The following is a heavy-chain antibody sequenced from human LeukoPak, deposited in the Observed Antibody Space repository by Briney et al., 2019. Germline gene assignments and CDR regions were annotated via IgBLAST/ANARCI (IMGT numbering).Heavy chain of an antibody. D-gene: IGHD6-19*01. V-gene: IGHV4-34*01. CDR3: ARGLRVAVAAPFDY. CDR2: INHSGST. CDR1: GGSFSGYY. Sequence: SETLSLTCAVYGGSFSGYYWSWIRQPPGKGLEWIGEINHSGSTNYNPSLKSRVTISVDTSKNQFSLKLSSVTAADTAVYYCARGLRVAVAAPFDYWGQGTLVTISS. J-gene: IGHJ4*02.